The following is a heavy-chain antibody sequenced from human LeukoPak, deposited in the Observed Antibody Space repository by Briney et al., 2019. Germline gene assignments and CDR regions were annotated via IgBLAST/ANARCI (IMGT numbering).Heavy chain of an antibody. J-gene: IGHJ3*02. V-gene: IGHV1-69*04. Sequence: GASVKVSCKASGGTFSSYTFGWVRQAPGQGLEWMGRVIPILNIATYAHKFQGRVTITADKSTSTAYMDLTSLTSEDTALYYCAREPDVDLSTFRGDAFDIWGQGTMVTVSS. CDR3: AREPDVDLSTFRGDAFDI. CDR2: VIPILNIA. D-gene: IGHD5-24*01. CDR1: GGTFSSYT.